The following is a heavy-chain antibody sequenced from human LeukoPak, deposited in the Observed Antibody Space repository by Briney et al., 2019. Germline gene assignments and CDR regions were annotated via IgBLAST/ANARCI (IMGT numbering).Heavy chain of an antibody. CDR3: ARGSHRLLSPFDY. CDR2: IIPIFGTA. D-gene: IGHD5-12*01. V-gene: IGHV1-69*13. CDR1: GGTFSSYA. J-gene: IGHJ4*02. Sequence: SVKVSCKASGGTFSSYAISWVRQAPGQGLEWIGGIIPIFGTANYAQKFQGRVTITADESTSTAYMELSSLRSEDTAVYYCARGSHRLLSPFDYWGQGTLVTVSS.